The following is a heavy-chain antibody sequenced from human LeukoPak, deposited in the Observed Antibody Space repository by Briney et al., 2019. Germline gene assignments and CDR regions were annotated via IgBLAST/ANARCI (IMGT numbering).Heavy chain of an antibody. J-gene: IGHJ4*02. CDR3: ASVYCSGGSCPFDY. D-gene: IGHD2-15*01. V-gene: IGHV4-34*01. CDR1: GGSFSGYY. CDR2: INHSGST. Sequence: PSETLSLTCAVYGGSFSGYYWSWIRQPPGKGLEWIGEINHSGSTNYNPSLKSRVTISVDTSKSQFSLKLSSVTAADTAVYYCASVYCSGGSCPFDYWGQGTLVTVSS.